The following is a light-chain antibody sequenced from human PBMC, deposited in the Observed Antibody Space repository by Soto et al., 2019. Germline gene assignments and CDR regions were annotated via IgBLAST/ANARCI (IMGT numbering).Light chain of an antibody. J-gene: IGKJ4*01. V-gene: IGKV3D-20*01. CDR2: DTS. CDR3: QQYASSPFT. CDR1: QSVDSSS. Sequence: EIVLTQSPATLSLSPGERATLSCGASQSVDSSSLAWYQHKPGLAPRLLIFDTSSRATGIPDRFSGSGSGTDFTLTIRRLEPEDFAVYYCQQYASSPFTFGGGTKVEIK.